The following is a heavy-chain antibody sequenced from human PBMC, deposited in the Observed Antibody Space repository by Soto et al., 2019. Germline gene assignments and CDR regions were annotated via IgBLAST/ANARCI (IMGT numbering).Heavy chain of an antibody. CDR3: ARGVGDYIELIDY. CDR1: GGTFSSYT. Sequence: QVQLVQSGAEVKQPGSSVKVSCKASGGTFSSYTISWVRQAPGQGLEWMGRIIPILGIANYAQKFQGRVTITADKSTSTAYMELSSLRSEDTAVYYCARGVGDYIELIDYWGQGTLVTVSS. V-gene: IGHV1-69*02. J-gene: IGHJ4*02. CDR2: IIPILGIA. D-gene: IGHD4-4*01.